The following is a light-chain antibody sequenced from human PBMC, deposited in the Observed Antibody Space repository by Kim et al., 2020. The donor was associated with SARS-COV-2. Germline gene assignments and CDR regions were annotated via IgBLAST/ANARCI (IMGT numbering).Light chain of an antibody. Sequence: GQRVTISCSGSRSNIGKNFVYWYQQLPGTAPTLLIYKNNQRPSGVPDRFSGSKSGTSASLAISGLRSEDEADYSCAAWDDTLDGVEFGGGTKLTVL. CDR1: RSNIGKNF. CDR3: AAWDDTLDGVE. V-gene: IGLV1-47*01. CDR2: KNN. J-gene: IGLJ2*01.